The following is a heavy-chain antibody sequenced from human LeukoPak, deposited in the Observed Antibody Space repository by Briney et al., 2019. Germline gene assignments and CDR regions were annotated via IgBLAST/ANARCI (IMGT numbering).Heavy chain of an antibody. CDR1: GYTLTELS. CDR2: FDPEDGET. Sequence: ASVKVSCKVSGYTLTELSMHWVRQAPGKGLEWMGGFDPEDGETIYAQKFQGRVTMTEDTSTDTAYMELSSLRSEDTAVYYCARGDRHSYGNEYWFDPWGQGTLVTVSS. CDR3: ARGDRHSYGNEYWFDP. J-gene: IGHJ5*02. V-gene: IGHV1-24*01. D-gene: IGHD5-18*01.